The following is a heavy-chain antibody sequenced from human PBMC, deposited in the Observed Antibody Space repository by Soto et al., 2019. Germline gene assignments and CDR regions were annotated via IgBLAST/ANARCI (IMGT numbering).Heavy chain of an antibody. J-gene: IGHJ4*02. D-gene: IGHD6-19*01. V-gene: IGHV3-30*18. CDR3: AKRSSALFLFIAVAGLDY. CDR2: ISYDGSTK. Sequence: GGSLRLSCAASGFTFSSYGMHWVRQAPGKGLEWVAVISYDGSTKYYADSVKGRFTISRDNSKNTLYLQMNSLRAEDTAVYYCAKRSSALFLFIAVAGLDYWGQGTLVTVSS. CDR1: GFTFSSYG.